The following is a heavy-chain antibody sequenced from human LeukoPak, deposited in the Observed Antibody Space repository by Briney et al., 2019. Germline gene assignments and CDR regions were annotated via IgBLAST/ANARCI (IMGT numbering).Heavy chain of an antibody. J-gene: IGHJ4*02. D-gene: IGHD3-3*01. CDR3: ARAGVDDFWSGYHYYFDY. Sequence: SETLSLTCAVSGGSISSGGYSWSWIRQPPGKGLEWIGYIYHSGSTYYNPSLKSRVTISVDRSKNQFSLKLSSVTAADTAVYYCARAGVDDFWSGYHYYFDYWGQGTLVTVSS. CDR1: GGSISSGGYS. CDR2: IYHSGST. V-gene: IGHV4-30-2*01.